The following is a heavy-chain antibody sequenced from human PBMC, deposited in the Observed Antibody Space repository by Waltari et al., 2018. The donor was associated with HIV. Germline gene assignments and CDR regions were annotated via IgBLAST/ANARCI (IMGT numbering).Heavy chain of an antibody. CDR1: GFTFSSYS. V-gene: IGHV3-21*01. CDR3: ARDNIVVVPAAIQNNYYYYGMDV. CDR2: ISSSSSYI. Sequence: EVQLVESGGGLVKPGGSLRLSCAASGFTFSSYSMNWVRQAPGKGLEWVSSISSSSSYIYYADSVKGRFTIARDNAKNSLYLQMNSLRAEDTAVYYCARDNIVVVPAAIQNNYYYYGMDVWGQGTTVTVSS. D-gene: IGHD2-2*02. J-gene: IGHJ6*02.